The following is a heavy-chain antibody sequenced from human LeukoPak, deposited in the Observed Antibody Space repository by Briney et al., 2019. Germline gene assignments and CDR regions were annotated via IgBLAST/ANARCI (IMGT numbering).Heavy chain of an antibody. CDR1: GGSFSGYY. Sequence: SETLSLTCAVYGGSFSGYYWSWIRQPPGKGLEWIGEINHSGSTNYNPSLKSRVTISVDTSKNQFSLKLSSVTAADTAVYYCARVVVAATPLSSGKDHYYGMDVWGKGTTVTVSS. CDR2: INHSGST. J-gene: IGHJ6*04. V-gene: IGHV4-34*01. D-gene: IGHD2-15*01. CDR3: ARVVVAATPLSSGKDHYYGMDV.